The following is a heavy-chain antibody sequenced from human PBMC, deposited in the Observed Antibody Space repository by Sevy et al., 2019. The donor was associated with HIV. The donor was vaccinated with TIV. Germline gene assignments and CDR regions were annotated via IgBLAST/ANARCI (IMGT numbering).Heavy chain of an antibody. D-gene: IGHD6-19*01. V-gene: IGHV3-48*02. J-gene: IGHJ4*02. CDR1: GFTFSSYG. Sequence: GESLKISCAASGFTFSSYGMNWVRQAPGKELEWISYISSGGTTIYYADSVKGRFTISRDNAKNSLHLQMNSLRDDDTAVYYCARDRSSGWSGLGDYWGQGTLVTVSS. CDR3: ARDRSSGWSGLGDY. CDR2: ISSGGTTI.